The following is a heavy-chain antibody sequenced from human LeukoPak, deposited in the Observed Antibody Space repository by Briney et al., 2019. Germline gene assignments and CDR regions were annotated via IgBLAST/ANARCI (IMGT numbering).Heavy chain of an antibody. J-gene: IGHJ4*02. CDR1: GGSFSGYY. Sequence: PSETLSLTCAVYGGSFSGYYWSWIRQPPGKGLEWIGEINHSGSTNYNPSLKSRVTISVDTSKNQFSLKLSSVTAADTAVYYCARWYYYDSSGYYYLFDYWGQGTLVTVSS. CDR2: INHSGST. CDR3: ARWYYYDSSGYYYLFDY. D-gene: IGHD3-22*01. V-gene: IGHV4-34*01.